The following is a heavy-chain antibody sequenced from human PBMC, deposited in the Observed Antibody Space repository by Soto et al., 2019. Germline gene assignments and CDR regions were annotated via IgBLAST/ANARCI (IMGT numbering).Heavy chain of an antibody. D-gene: IGHD6-19*01. V-gene: IGHV4-39*01. CDR1: GGSISSSSYY. CDR3: ARSFGSGWYYFDY. CDR2: IYYSGST. J-gene: IGHJ4*02. Sequence: QLQLQESGPGLVKPSETLSLTCTVSGGSISSSSYYWGWIRQPPGKGLEWIGRIYYSGSTYYNPSLKSRVTITVDTSKNQFSLKLSSVTAADTAVYYCARSFGSGWYYFDYWGQGNLVTVSS.